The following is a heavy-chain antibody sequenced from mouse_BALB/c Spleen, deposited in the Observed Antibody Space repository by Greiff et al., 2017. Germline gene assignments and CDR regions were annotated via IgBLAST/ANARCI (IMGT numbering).Heavy chain of an antibody. CDR3: ARDGAYYFDY. J-gene: IGHJ2*01. CDR1: GYTFTSYW. D-gene: IGHD2-3*01. CDR2: INPSTGYT. V-gene: IGHV1-7*01. Sequence: QVHVKQSGAELAKPGASVKMSCKASGYTFTSYWMHWVKQRPGQGLEWIGYINPSTGYTEYNQKFKDKATLTADKSSSTAYMQLSSLTSEDSAVYYCARDGAYYFDYWGQGTTLTVSS.